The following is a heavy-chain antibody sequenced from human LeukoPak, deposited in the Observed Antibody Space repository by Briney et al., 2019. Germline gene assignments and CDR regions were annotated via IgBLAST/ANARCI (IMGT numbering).Heavy chain of an antibody. CDR2: INPSGGST. CDR1: GGTFSSYA. CDR3: ASLGWELAW. V-gene: IGHV1-46*01. Sequence: ASVKVSCKASGGTFSSYAISWVRQAPGQGLEWMGIINPSGGSTSYAQKVQGRVTMTRDTSTSTVYMELSGLRSEDTAVYYCASLGWELAWWGQGTLVTVSS. J-gene: IGHJ4*02. D-gene: IGHD1-26*01.